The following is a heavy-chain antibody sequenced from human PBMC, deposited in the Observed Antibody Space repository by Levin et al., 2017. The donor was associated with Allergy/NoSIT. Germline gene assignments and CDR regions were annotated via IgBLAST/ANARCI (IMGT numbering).Heavy chain of an antibody. Sequence: GGSLRLSCAASGFTFSSYWMHWVRQAPGKGLVWVSRITSDGSSTSYADSVKGRFTISRDNTKNTLDLQMNSLRAEDTAVYYCAREGSGSSPPDDSWGQGTLVTVSS. J-gene: IGHJ4*02. V-gene: IGHV3-74*01. CDR3: AREGSGSSPPDDS. CDR1: GFTFSSYW. D-gene: IGHD3-10*01. CDR2: ITSDGSST.